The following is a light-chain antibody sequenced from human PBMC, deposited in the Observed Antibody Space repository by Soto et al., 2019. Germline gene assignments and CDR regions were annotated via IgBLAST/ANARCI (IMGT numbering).Light chain of an antibody. J-gene: IGKJ1*01. CDR2: KAS. V-gene: IGKV1-5*03. Sequence: DIQMTQSPSTLSASVGDRVTITCRASQSISTWLAWYQQKPGKAPKVLIYKASSLESGVPSRFSGSGSWTEFTLIIDSLQSDDFAIYYCQQYYSYRTFGQGTKVEIK. CDR1: QSISTW. CDR3: QQYYSYRT.